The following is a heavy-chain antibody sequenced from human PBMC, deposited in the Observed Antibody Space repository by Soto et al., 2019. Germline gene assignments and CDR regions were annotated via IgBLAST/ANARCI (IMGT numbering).Heavy chain of an antibody. Sequence: GGSLRLSCAASGFTFSNYEMNWVRQTPGKGLEWVSYISYTGSTIYYADSVRGRFTISRDNSKNSLHLQMNSLRAEDTAVYYCARGLRIYYDRSGLHYWGQGTLVTAPQ. CDR3: ARGLRIYYDRSGLHY. D-gene: IGHD3-22*01. CDR2: ISYTGSTI. CDR1: GFTFSNYE. V-gene: IGHV3-48*03. J-gene: IGHJ4*02.